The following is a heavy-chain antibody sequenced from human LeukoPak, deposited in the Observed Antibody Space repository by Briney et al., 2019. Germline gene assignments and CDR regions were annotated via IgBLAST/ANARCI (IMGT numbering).Heavy chain of an antibody. D-gene: IGHD1-7*01. CDR3: AKDKLELHRRVFDY. CDR1: GFTFSSYA. CDR2: IRYDGSNK. Sequence: PGGSLRLSCAASGFTFSSYALHWVRQAPGKGLEWVAFIRYDGSNKYYADSVKGRFTISRDNSKNTLYLQMNSLRAEDTAVYYCAKDKLELHRRVFDYWGQGTLVTVSS. V-gene: IGHV3-30*02. J-gene: IGHJ4*02.